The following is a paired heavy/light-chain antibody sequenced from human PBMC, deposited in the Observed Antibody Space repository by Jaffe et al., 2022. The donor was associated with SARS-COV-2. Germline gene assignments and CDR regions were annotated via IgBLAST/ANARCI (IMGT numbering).Light chain of an antibody. CDR2: DNS. V-gene: IGLV1-51*01. Sequence: QSVLTQPPSVSAAPGQKVTISCSGSSSNIGNNYVSWYQQLPGTAPKLLIYDNSQRPSGIPDRFSGSKSGTSATLGITGLQTGDEADYYCGTWDSSLSAGVFGGGTKLTVL. CDR3: GTWDSSLSAGV. J-gene: IGLJ3*02. CDR1: SSNIGNNY.
Heavy chain of an antibody. CDR2: MKQDGSER. V-gene: IGHV3-7*01. J-gene: IGHJ6*03. CDR1: GFTFSTYW. Sequence: EVQLVESGGGLVQPGGSLRLSCVASGFTFSTYWMNWVRQAPGKGLEWVANMKQDGSERYYVDSVKGRFSISRDNAKNSLSLQMNSLRAEDSAVYYCAREVRYYASGNYMKYYYYMDVWGKGTTVTVSS. CDR3: AREVRYYASGNYMKYYYYMDV. D-gene: IGHD3-10*01.